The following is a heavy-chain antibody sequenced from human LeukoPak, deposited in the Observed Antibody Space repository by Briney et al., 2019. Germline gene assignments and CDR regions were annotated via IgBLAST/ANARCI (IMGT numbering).Heavy chain of an antibody. CDR1: GFTFSSYA. CDR3: ARERGWFGVNRAGDY. Sequence: PGGSLRLSCAASGFTFSSYAMHWVRQAPGKGLEWVAVISYDGSNKYYADSVKGRFTISRDNSKNTLYLQMNSLRAEDTAVYYCARERGWFGVNRAGDYWGQGTLVTVSS. V-gene: IGHV3-30-3*01. CDR2: ISYDGSNK. D-gene: IGHD3-10*01. J-gene: IGHJ4*02.